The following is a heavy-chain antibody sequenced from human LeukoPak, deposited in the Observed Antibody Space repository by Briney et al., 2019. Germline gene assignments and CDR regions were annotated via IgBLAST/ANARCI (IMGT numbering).Heavy chain of an antibody. CDR1: GFTFSNAW. J-gene: IGHJ4*02. Sequence: GGSLRLSCAASGFTFSNAWMTWVRQAPGKGLEWVGRIKSKTDGGTTDYAAPVIGRFTISRDDSKNTLYLQMNRLKIEDTAVYYCSTSPGWLQYYYDYWGQGSLVTVSS. CDR3: STSPGWLQYYYDY. D-gene: IGHD5-24*01. V-gene: IGHV3-15*01. CDR2: IKSKTDGGTT.